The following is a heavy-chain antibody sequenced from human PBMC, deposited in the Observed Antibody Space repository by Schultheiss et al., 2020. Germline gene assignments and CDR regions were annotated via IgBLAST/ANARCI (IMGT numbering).Heavy chain of an antibody. CDR3: AGDREGYCSGGSCFHFDY. D-gene: IGHD2-15*01. CDR2: IYYSGST. J-gene: IGHJ4*02. V-gene: IGHV4-59*06. CDR1: GGSISSYY. Sequence: SETLSLTCTVSGGSISSYYWSWIRQLPGKGLEWIGYIYYSGSTYYNLSLKSRVTISVDTSKNQFSLKLRSVTAADTAVYYCAGDREGYCSGGSCFHFDYWGQGTLVNVSS.